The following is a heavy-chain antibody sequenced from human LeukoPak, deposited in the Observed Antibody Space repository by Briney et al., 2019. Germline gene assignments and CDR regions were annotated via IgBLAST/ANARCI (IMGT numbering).Heavy chain of an antibody. CDR2: IYSGGYT. D-gene: IGHD6-6*01. J-gene: IGHJ4*02. CDR3: ARGRPAHYFDS. Sequence: PGGSLRLSCAASGFTVSSTYLTWVRQAPGKGLEWLSVIYSGGYTYYADCVKGRFFISRDNSENMVYLQMNSLSVEDTAVYFCARGRPAHYFDSWGPGTLVTVS. CDR1: GFTVSSTY. V-gene: IGHV3-66*01.